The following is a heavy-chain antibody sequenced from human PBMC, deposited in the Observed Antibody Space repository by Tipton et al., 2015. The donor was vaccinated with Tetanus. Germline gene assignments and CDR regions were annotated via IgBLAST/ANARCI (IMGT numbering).Heavy chain of an antibody. Sequence: TLSLTCAVYGGSFSGYYWSWIRQPPGKGLEWIGEINHSGSTNYNPSLKSRVTISVDTSKNQFSLKLSSVTAADTAVYYCARDRTTGIDYWGQGTLVTVSS. D-gene: IGHD3-9*01. CDR1: GGSFSGYY. J-gene: IGHJ4*02. CDR2: INHSGST. CDR3: ARDRTTGIDY. V-gene: IGHV4-34*01.